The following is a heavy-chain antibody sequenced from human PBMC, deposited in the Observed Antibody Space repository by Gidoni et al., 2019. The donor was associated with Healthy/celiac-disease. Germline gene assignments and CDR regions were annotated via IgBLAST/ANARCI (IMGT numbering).Heavy chain of an antibody. V-gene: IGHV4-39*01. J-gene: IGHJ4*02. CDR1: GDSISSSSYD. Sequence: QLQLQESGPGLVKPSETLSLTCTVSGDSISSSSYDWGWIRQPPGKGLGWIGSIYYSGSTYYNPSLKSRVTISVDTSQNQFSLKLSSVTAADTAVYYCASRGTGIAAAGLFDYWGQGTLVTVSS. D-gene: IGHD6-13*01. CDR2: IYYSGST. CDR3: ASRGTGIAAAGLFDY.